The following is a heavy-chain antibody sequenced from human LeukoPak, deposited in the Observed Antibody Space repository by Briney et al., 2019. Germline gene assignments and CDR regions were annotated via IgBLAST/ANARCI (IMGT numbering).Heavy chain of an antibody. D-gene: IGHD3-10*01. V-gene: IGHV3-21*01. J-gene: IGHJ6*02. CDR2: ISSSSSYI. CDR1: GFTFSSYS. CDR3: ARSLTVLLWFGEYRGMDV. Sequence: PGGSLRLSCAASGFTFSSYSMNWVRQAPGKGLEWVSSISSSSSYIYYADSVKGRFTISRDNAKNSLYLQMNSLRAEDTAVYYWARSLTVLLWFGEYRGMDVWGQGTTVTVSS.